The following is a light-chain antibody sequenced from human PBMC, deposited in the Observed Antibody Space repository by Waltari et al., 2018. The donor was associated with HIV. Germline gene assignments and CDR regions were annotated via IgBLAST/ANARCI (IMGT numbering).Light chain of an antibody. CDR1: QSVSSN. J-gene: IGKJ4*01. CDR2: DAS. CDR3: QQRSNWPPA. Sequence: EIVMTQSPATLSVSPGEGATLSCRASQSVSSNLAWYQQRPGQAPRLLIYDASKRATGIPARFSGSGSGTDFTLTINSLEPEDFAVYYCQQRSNWPPAFGGGTKVEIK. V-gene: IGKV3-11*01.